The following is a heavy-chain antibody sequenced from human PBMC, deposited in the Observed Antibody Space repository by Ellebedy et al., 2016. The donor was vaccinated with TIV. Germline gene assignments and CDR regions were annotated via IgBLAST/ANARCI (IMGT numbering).Heavy chain of an antibody. CDR3: ARGYSSGWSGFDY. CDR1: GYTFTSYA. J-gene: IGHJ4*02. D-gene: IGHD6-19*01. V-gene: IGHV1-69*13. CDR2: IIPFFGTA. Sequence: SVKVSXXASGYTFTSYAMHWVRQAPGQRLEWMGGIIPFFGTANYAQKFQGRVTITADESTSTAYMELSSLRSEDTAVYYCARGYSSGWSGFDYWGQGTLVTVSS.